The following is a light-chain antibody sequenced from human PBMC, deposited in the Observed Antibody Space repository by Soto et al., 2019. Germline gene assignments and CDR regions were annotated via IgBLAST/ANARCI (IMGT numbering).Light chain of an antibody. CDR2: EGS. V-gene: IGLV2-23*01. CDR1: SSDVGSYNL. J-gene: IGLJ2*01. CDR3: SSYARNRDVV. Sequence: QLVLTQPASVSGSPGQSITISCTGTSSDVGSYNLVSWYQQHPGKAPKLMIYEGSKRPSGVSNRFSGSKSGNTASLTISGLQAEDEADYYCSSYARNRDVVFGGGTKVTVL.